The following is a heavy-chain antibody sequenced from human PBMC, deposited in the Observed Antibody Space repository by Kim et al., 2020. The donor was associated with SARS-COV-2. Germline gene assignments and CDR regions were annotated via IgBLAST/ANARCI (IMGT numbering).Heavy chain of an antibody. J-gene: IGHJ5*02. CDR1: GFTFSSYA. CDR3: ARDQNDRGWFDP. Sequence: GGSLRLSCAASGFTFSSYAMHWVRQAPGKGLEWVAVISYDGSNKYYADSVKGRFTISRDNSKNTLYLQMNSLRAEDTAVYYCARDQNDRGWFDPWGQGTLVTVSS. D-gene: IGHD3-9*01. CDR2: ISYDGSNK. V-gene: IGHV3-30-3*01.